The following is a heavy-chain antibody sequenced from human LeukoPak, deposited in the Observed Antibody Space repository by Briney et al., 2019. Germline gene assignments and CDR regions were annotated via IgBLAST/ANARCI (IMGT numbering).Heavy chain of an antibody. J-gene: IGHJ4*02. CDR1: GGSISSSSYY. V-gene: IGHV4-39*01. D-gene: IGHD3-10*01. Sequence: SETLSLTCTVSGGSISSSSYYWGWIRQPPGKGLEWIGSIYYSGSTYSNPSLKSRVTISVDTSKNQFSLKLSSVTAADTAVYYCASGSCYEWAYWGQGTLVTVSS. CDR2: IYYSGST. CDR3: ASGSCYEWAY.